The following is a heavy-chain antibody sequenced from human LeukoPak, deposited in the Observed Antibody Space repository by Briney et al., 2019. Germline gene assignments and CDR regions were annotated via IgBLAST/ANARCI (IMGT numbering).Heavy chain of an antibody. Sequence: SGTLSLTCAVSGGSISSSNWWGWVRQPPGKGLEWIGEIYHSGSTNYNPSLKSRVTISVDTSKNQFSLKLSSVTAADTAVYYCARLYYDSSGYRRDYWGQGTLVTVSS. CDR1: GGSISSSNW. CDR3: ARLYYDSSGYRRDY. J-gene: IGHJ4*02. V-gene: IGHV4-4*02. D-gene: IGHD3-22*01. CDR2: IYHSGST.